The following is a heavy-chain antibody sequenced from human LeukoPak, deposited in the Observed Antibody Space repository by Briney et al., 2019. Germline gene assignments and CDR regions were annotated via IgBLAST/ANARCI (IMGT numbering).Heavy chain of an antibody. J-gene: IGHJ4*02. V-gene: IGHV3-20*04. D-gene: IGHD3-22*01. Sequence: PGGSLRLSCAASGFTFDDYGMSWVRQVPGKGLEWVSDINWNGGRTGYADSVKGRFTISRDNAKKSLYLQMNSLRAEDTAVYYCARDTPNDSSGYFDYWGQGTLVTVSS. CDR3: ARDTPNDSSGYFDY. CDR2: INWNGGRT. CDR1: GFTFDDYG.